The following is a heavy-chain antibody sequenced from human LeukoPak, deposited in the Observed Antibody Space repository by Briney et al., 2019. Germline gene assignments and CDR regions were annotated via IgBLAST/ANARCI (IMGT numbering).Heavy chain of an antibody. J-gene: IGHJ1*01. CDR2: ISYDGSNK. D-gene: IGHD3-22*01. CDR3: AKEKGSDSSGYYSTLAEYFQH. CDR1: GFTFSSYG. Sequence: GGSLRLSCAASGFTFSSYGMHWVRQAPGKRLEWVAVISYDGSNKYYADSVKGRFTISRDNSKNTLYLQMNSLRAEDTAVYYCAKEKGSDSSGYYSTLAEYFQHWARAPWSPSPQ. V-gene: IGHV3-30*18.